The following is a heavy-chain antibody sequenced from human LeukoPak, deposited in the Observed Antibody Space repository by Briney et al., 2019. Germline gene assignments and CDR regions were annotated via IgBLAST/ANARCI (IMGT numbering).Heavy chain of an antibody. D-gene: IGHD3-16*02. CDR3: ARAPRTGAWDMITFGGVIVHGDAFDF. CDR1: GRPLISTTYY. V-gene: IGHV4-39*07. CDR2: IYYSGST. Sequence: SETPSLTCAVSGRPLISTTYYWGWIRQPPAKVLERIGSIYYSGSTYYNPSLKSRVTVSVDMSKNQFSLQLSSVTAADTAVYYCARAPRTGAWDMITFGGVIVHGDAFDFWGQGTMVTVSS. J-gene: IGHJ3*01.